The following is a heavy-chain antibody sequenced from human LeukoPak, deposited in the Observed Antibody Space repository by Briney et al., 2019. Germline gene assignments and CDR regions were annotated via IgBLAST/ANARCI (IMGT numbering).Heavy chain of an antibody. D-gene: IGHD1-26*01. CDR2: VSKTGGST. Sequence: GGSLRLSCAASGFTFSSYAMSWVRQAPGKGLEWVSAVSKTGGSTYYADSVKGRFTISRDNSKNTLYLQMNSLRAEDTAIYYCAKGREWELPLDYWGQGTVATVSS. V-gene: IGHV3-23*01. CDR3: AKGREWELPLDY. CDR1: GFTFSSYA. J-gene: IGHJ4*02.